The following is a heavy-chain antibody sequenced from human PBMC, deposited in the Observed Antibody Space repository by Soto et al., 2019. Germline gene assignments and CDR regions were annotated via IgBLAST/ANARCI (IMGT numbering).Heavy chain of an antibody. V-gene: IGHV1-69*01. J-gene: IGHJ6*02. CDR1: GGTFSSYA. Sequence: QVQLVQSGAAVKKPGSSVKVSCKASGGTFSSYAISWVRQAPGQGLEWMGGIIPIFGTANYAQRLQGRVTITADESTRTAYMALSSQRSGDTAVYYCARGAYYYDRSGYYRGDYYYYGMDVWGQGTTVTDSS. CDR2: IIPIFGTA. CDR3: ARGAYYYDRSGYYRGDYYYYGMDV. D-gene: IGHD3-22*01.